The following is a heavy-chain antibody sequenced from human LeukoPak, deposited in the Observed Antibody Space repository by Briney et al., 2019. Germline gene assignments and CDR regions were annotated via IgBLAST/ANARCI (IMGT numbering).Heavy chain of an antibody. CDR3: ARDSITPGDRGVDY. J-gene: IGHJ4*02. D-gene: IGHD5-24*01. Sequence: GASVKVSCKASGYTFTGYYMHWVRQAPGQGLEWMGWINPNSGGSNYAQKFQGRVTMTRDTSISTAYMELSRLRSDDTAVYYCARDSITPGDRGVDYWGQGTLVTVSS. CDR1: GYTFTGYY. V-gene: IGHV1-2*02. CDR2: INPNSGGS.